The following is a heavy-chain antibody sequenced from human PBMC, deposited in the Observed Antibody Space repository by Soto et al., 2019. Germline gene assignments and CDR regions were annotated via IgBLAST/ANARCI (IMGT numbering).Heavy chain of an antibody. J-gene: IGHJ4*02. Sequence: SVKVSCKASGGTFSSYAISWVRQAPGQGLEWVGGIIPIFGTANHAQKFQGRVTITADESTSTAYMELSSLRSEDTAVYYCARDRSLARWWLLSYWGQGTLVTVSS. D-gene: IGHD3-22*01. V-gene: IGHV1-69*13. CDR2: IIPIFGTA. CDR3: ARDRSLARWWLLSY. CDR1: GGTFSSYA.